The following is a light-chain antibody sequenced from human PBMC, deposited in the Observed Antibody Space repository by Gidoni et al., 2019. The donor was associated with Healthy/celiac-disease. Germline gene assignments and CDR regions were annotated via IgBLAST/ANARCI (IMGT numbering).Light chain of an antibody. Sequence: QSALTQPPPASGSPGQSVTISCTGTSSDVGGYNYVSWYQQHPGKAPKLMIYEVSKRPSGVPDRFSDSKSGNTASLTVSGLQAEDEADYCCSSYAGSNNYVFGTGTKVTVL. CDR1: SSDVGGYNY. CDR3: SSYAGSNNYV. CDR2: EVS. V-gene: IGLV2-8*01. J-gene: IGLJ1*01.